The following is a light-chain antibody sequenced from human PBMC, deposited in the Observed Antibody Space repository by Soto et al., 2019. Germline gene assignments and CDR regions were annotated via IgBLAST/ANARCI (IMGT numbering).Light chain of an antibody. CDR2: EVI. CDR3: NSFASSTTGV. Sequence: QSALSQPASVSGSPGQSITISCTGTSSDVGGYDYVSWFQQHPGKAPKLMIYEVISRPSGVSNRFSGSKSGNTASLTISGLQAEDEADYYCNSFASSTTGVFGGGTKLTVL. J-gene: IGLJ3*02. CDR1: SSDVGGYDY. V-gene: IGLV2-14*01.